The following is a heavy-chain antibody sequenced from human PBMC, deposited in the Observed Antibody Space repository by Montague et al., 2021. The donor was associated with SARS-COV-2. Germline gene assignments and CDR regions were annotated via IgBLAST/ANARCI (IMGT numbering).Heavy chain of an antibody. J-gene: IGHJ4*02. V-gene: IGHV4-61*02. D-gene: IGHD5-12*01. CDR3: ARAVIYGGYAFAYFDF. Sequence: TLSLTCTVSGGSISSDSYYWSWIRQPAGKGLEWIGRVYTTGSTXYNPSLKSRVTISGDTSRNQFSLRLTSVTAAGTAMYYCARAVIYGGYAFAYFDFWGQGVLVTVSS. CDR1: GGSISSDSYY. CDR2: VYTTGST.